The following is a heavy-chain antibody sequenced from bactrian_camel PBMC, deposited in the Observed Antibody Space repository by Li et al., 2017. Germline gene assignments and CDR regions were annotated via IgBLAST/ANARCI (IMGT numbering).Heavy chain of an antibody. V-gene: IGHV3S55*01. CDR2: INPGGHI. D-gene: IGHD7*01. Sequence: HVQLVESGGGSVQAGGSLRLSCGGSGFSISNLRMAWFRQAPGKERQGVAAINPGGHIRYVDSVKGRFTISKDYTKNTLYLEMGRLIPEDTGMYYCAAGVGNWGAVPLGEAEYYYWGQGTQVTVS. CDR3: AAGVGNWGAVPLGEAEYYY. CDR1: GFSISNLR. J-gene: IGHJ4*01.